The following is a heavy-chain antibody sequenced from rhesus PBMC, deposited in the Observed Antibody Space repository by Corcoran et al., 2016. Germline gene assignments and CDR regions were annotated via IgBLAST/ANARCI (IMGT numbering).Heavy chain of an antibody. CDR2: VSGSGGST. CDR3: ARDPSITIFGVVTPGGYFDY. CDR1: GGPISSNY. V-gene: IGHV4-173*01. D-gene: IGHD3-3*01. J-gene: IGHJ4*01. Sequence: QLQLQESGPGLVKPSETLALPCAVSGGPISSNYWSGIRHPPGRGRGWIGRVSGSGGSTDYNPSLKSRVTISTDTSKNQFSLKLSSVTAADTAVYYCARDPSITIFGVVTPGGYFDYWGQGVLVTVSS.